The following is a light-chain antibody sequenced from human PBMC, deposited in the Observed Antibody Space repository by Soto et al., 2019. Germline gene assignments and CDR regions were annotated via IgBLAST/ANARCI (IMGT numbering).Light chain of an antibody. CDR2: KAS. J-gene: IGKJ4*01. CDR1: QSISSW. Sequence: DIHISQSPSTLSSSVLYRFTITCLASQSISSWLAWYQQKPGKAPKLLIYKASSLESGVPSRFSGSGSGTEFTLTISSLQPDDFATYYCQQYNSYLLTFGGGTKVDIK. V-gene: IGKV1-5*03. CDR3: QQYNSYLLT.